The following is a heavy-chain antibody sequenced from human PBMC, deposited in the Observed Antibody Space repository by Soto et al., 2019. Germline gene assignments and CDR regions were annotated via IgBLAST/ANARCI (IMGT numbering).Heavy chain of an antibody. CDR1: GGSFSGYY. CDR2: INHSGST. Sequence: SETLSLTCAVYGGSFSGYYWSWIRQPPGKGLEWIGEINHSGSTNYNPSLKSRVTISVDTSKNQFSLKLSSVTAADTAVYYCARAETYYDFWSGYYSRSYNWFDPWGQGTLVTVSS. J-gene: IGHJ5*02. V-gene: IGHV4-34*01. D-gene: IGHD3-3*01. CDR3: ARAETYYDFWSGYYSRSYNWFDP.